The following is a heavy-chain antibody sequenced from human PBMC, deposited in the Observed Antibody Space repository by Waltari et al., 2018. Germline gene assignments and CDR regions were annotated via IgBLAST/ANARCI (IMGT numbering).Heavy chain of an antibody. CDR2: IIPILGIA. Sequence: QVQLVQSGAEVKKPGSSVKVSCKASGGTFSSYAISWVRQAPGQGLEWMGGIIPILGIANYEQKFKGRVTITADESTSTAYMELSSLRSEDTAVYYCASRDYYDSSGYYYFEYFQHWGQGTLVTVSS. J-gene: IGHJ1*01. D-gene: IGHD3-22*01. V-gene: IGHV1-69*04. CDR1: GGTFSSYA. CDR3: ASRDYYDSSGYYYFEYFQH.